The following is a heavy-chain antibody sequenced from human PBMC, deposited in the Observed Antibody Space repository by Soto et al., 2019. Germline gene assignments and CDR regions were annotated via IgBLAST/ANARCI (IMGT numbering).Heavy chain of an antibody. CDR3: ANLPMITFGGVIVNVY. Sequence: VQLVESGGGLVQPGRSLRLSCAASGFTFDDYAMHWVRQAPGKGLEWVSGISWNSGSIGYADSVKGRFTISRDNAKNSLYLQMNSLRAEDTALYYCANLPMITFGGVIVNVYWGQGTLVTVSS. D-gene: IGHD3-16*02. V-gene: IGHV3-9*01. J-gene: IGHJ4*02. CDR2: ISWNSGSI. CDR1: GFTFDDYA.